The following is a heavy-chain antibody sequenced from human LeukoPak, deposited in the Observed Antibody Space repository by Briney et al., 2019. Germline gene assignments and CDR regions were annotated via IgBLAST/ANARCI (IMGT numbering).Heavy chain of an antibody. CDR1: GFTYSSHW. CDR3: ARSKSWYSTEVFDI. J-gene: IGHJ3*02. V-gene: IGHV3-74*03. Sequence: GGSLRLSCAASGFTYSSHWMHWVRQAPGEGLVWVSRTNGDGSNTTYADSVKGRFTMSRDNGKNTLYLQMNSLRAEDTAVYHCARSKSWYSTEVFDIWGQGTMVTVSS. CDR2: TNGDGSNT. D-gene: IGHD2-15*01.